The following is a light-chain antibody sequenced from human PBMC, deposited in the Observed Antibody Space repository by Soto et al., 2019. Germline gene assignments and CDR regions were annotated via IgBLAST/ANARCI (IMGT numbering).Light chain of an antibody. V-gene: IGKV1-33*01. CDR2: DAS. Sequence: DIQMTQSPSSLSASVGDRVTITCQASQDISNYLNWYQQKPGKAPKLLIYDASNLETGVPSRFSGSGSGTDFTFTISSLQPEYIGTYYCQQYENLPLTFGGGTKVEIK. J-gene: IGKJ4*01. CDR3: QQYENLPLT. CDR1: QDISNY.